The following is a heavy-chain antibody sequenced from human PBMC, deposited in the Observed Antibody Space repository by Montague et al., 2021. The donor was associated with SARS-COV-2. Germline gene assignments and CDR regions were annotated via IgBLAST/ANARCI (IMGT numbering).Heavy chain of an antibody. V-gene: IGHV4-59*13. Sequence: SETLSLTCTVSGGSISAYYWSWIRQPPGKGLEWIAYMYNSRSSNYNPSLKSRVSISVDTSKSQFSPKLTSVTAADTAVYYCAREGIPTPGAEWKILHYHGMDVWGQGTTVTVSS. CDR2: MYNSRSS. CDR3: AREGIPTPGAEWKILHYHGMDV. CDR1: GGSISAYY. D-gene: IGHD1-14*01. J-gene: IGHJ6*02.